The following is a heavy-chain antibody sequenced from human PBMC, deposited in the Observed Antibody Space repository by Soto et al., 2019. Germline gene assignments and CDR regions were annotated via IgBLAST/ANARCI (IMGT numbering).Heavy chain of an antibody. Sequence: QVQLVESGGGVVQPGRSLRLSCAASGFTFSSYAMHLVRQAPGKGLEWVAVISYDGSNKYYADSVKGRFTISRDNSKNTLYLQMNSLRAEDTAVYYCARGTGSYYADYWGQGTLVTVSS. V-gene: IGHV3-30-3*01. CDR2: ISYDGSNK. CDR1: GFTFSSYA. CDR3: ARGTGSYYADY. J-gene: IGHJ4*02. D-gene: IGHD1-26*01.